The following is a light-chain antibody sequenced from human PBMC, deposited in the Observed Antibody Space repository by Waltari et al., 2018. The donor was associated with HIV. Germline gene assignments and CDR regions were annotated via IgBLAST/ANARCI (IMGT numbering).Light chain of an antibody. CDR1: SSDVGGYDS. V-gene: IGLV2-11*01. Sequence: QSALTQPRSVSGSPGQSVTISCTGTSSDVGGYDSVSWYLQHPGKVPKLISYEVIKRPSGVPDRFSGSKSGNTASLTISGLQTEDEADYFCCSYAGTYTDVLFGGGTKLTVL. CDR3: CSYAGTYTDVL. CDR2: EVI. J-gene: IGLJ3*02.